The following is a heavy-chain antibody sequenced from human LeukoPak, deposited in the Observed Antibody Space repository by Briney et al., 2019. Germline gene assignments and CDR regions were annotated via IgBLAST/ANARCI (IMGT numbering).Heavy chain of an antibody. CDR1: GFTFSNYW. J-gene: IGHJ4*02. Sequence: GGPLRLSCAASGFTFSNYWMHWVRQTPGKGLMWVSRIKSDGSITTYADSVKGRFTISRDNAKNTLYLQMNTLKAEDTGLYYCARDYHDSNGYYFNAFDNWGQGILVTVSS. CDR3: ARDYHDSNGYYFNAFDN. CDR2: IKSDGSIT. D-gene: IGHD3-22*01. V-gene: IGHV3-74*03.